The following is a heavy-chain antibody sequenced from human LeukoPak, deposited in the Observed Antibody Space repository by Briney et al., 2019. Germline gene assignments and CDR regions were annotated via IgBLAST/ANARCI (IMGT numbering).Heavy chain of an antibody. V-gene: IGHV3-23*01. D-gene: IGHD3-22*01. CDR2: ISSSGEIT. J-gene: IGHJ5*01. Sequence: GGSLRLSCAASGFTFSTYAMSWVRQTPGKGLEWVSSISSSGEITFYADSVKGRFTISRDNSKNRLYLQMDSLRAEDTALYYCAKDRPNHYENNGHYYRLNGDSWGQGTLVTVSS. CDR1: GFTFSTYA. CDR3: AKDRPNHYENNGHYYRLNGDS.